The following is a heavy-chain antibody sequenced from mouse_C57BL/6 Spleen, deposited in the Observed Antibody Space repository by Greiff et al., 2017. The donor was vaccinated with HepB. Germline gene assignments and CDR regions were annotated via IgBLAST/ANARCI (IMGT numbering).Heavy chain of an antibody. J-gene: IGHJ4*01. V-gene: IGHV1-80*01. D-gene: IGHD2-4*01. CDR1: GYAFSSYW. CDR3: ARSTGLRRRGYAMDY. CDR2: IYPGDGDT. Sequence: QVQLKESGAELVKPGASVKISCKASGYAFSSYWMNWVKQRPGKGLEWIGQIYPGDGDTNYNGKFKGKATLTADKSSSTAYMQLSSLTSEDSAVYFCARSTGLRRRGYAMDYWGQGTSVTVSS.